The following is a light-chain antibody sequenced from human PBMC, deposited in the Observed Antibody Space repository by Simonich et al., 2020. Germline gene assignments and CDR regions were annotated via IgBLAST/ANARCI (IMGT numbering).Light chain of an antibody. Sequence: EIVLTQSPGTLSLSPGERATLSCRASQGVSSSYLAWYQQKPDQAPRLLIYGASSRATGIPDRFSGSWSGTDFTLTISRLEPEDFAVYYCQQYGSSPRFGQGTKVEIK. CDR2: GAS. CDR3: QQYGSSPR. J-gene: IGKJ1*01. V-gene: IGKV3-20*01. CDR1: QGVSSSY.